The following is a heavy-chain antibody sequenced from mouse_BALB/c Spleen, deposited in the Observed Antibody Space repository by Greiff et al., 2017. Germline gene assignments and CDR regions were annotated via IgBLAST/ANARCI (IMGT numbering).Heavy chain of an antibody. Sequence: EVKVEESGGGLVQPGGSRKLSCAASGFTFSSFGMHWVRQAPETGLEWVAYISSGSSTIYYADTVKGRFTISRDTPNNTQFLQMTSLRSEDTAMYYCARRDYYGSSSWFAYWGQGTLVTVSA. CDR2: ISSGSSTI. CDR3: ARRDYYGSSSWFAY. J-gene: IGHJ3*01. D-gene: IGHD1-1*01. V-gene: IGHV5-17*02. CDR1: GFTFSSFG.